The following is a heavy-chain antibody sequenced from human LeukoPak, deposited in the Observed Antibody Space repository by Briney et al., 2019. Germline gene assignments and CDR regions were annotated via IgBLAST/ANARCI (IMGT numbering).Heavy chain of an antibody. J-gene: IGHJ3*02. CDR1: GGSFGGCY. D-gene: IGHD1-26*01. Sequence: SETLSLTCAVYGGSFGGCYWSLIRQPPGKGLEWIGEINHSGSTNYNPSLKSRVTISVDTSKNQFSLKLSSVTAADTAVYYCARLYRSGSYGADAFDIWGQGTMVTVSS. V-gene: IGHV4-34*01. CDR3: ARLYRSGSYGADAFDI. CDR2: INHSGST.